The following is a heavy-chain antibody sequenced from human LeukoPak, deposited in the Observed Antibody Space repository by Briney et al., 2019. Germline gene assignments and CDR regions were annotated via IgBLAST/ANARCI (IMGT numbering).Heavy chain of an antibody. Sequence: SETLSLTCTVSGGSISSYYWSWIRQPPGKGLEWIGYIYYSGSTNYNPSLKSRVTISVDTSKNQFSLKLSYVTAADTAVYYCARANSGSYRFDYWGQGILVTVSS. D-gene: IGHD1-26*01. CDR1: GGSISSYY. V-gene: IGHV4-59*01. J-gene: IGHJ4*02. CDR3: ARANSGSYRFDY. CDR2: IYYSGST.